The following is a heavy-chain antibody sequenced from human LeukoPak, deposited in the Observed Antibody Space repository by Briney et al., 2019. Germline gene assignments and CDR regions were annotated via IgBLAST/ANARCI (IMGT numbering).Heavy chain of an antibody. Sequence: SETLSLTCAVYGGSFSGYYWSWIRQPPGKGLEWIGEINHSGSTNYNPSLKSRVTISVDTSKNQFSLKLSSVTAADTAVYYCARLWFGELFLDSWGQGVLVTVSS. CDR3: ARLWFGELFLDS. V-gene: IGHV4-34*01. D-gene: IGHD3-10*01. J-gene: IGHJ4*02. CDR2: INHSGST. CDR1: GGSFSGYY.